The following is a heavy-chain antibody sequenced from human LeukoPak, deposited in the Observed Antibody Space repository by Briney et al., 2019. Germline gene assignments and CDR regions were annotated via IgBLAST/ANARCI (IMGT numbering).Heavy chain of an antibody. CDR2: IRHGGVT. D-gene: IGHD4-17*01. CDR1: GASLSGFF. V-gene: IGHV4-34*01. CDR3: ARGPNYYGDYIRSFPDAFHI. Sequence: SETLSLTCGVSGASLSGFFWNWVRQSPGEGLEWIGDIRHGGVTTYNPSLMGRVTITTDTSKNQFSLMLTSVTAADTGVYYCARGPNYYGDYIRSFPDAFHIWGRGTVVSVSS. J-gene: IGHJ3*02.